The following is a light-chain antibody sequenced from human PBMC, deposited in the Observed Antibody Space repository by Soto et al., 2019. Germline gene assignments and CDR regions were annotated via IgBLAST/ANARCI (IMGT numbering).Light chain of an antibody. CDR2: GAS. V-gene: IGKV3-15*01. CDR1: QSVSTN. CDR3: QQYDQWPIT. J-gene: IGKJ5*01. Sequence: EIVVTASPATPSVSPVERATRSRRARQSVSTNVAWYQQKPGQAPRLLIYGASARALGIPDRFSGSGSGTEFSFTVTSLQSEDFAVYYCQQYDQWPITFGQGTRLEIK.